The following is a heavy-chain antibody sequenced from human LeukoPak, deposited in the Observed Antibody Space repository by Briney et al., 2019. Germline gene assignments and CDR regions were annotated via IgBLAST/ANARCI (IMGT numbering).Heavy chain of an antibody. D-gene: IGHD2-2*01. J-gene: IGHJ3*02. CDR1: GGSISSYY. Sequence: SETLSLTCTVSGGSISSYYWGWIRQPPGKGLEWIGSIYYSGSTYYNPSLKSRVTISVDTSKNQFSLKLSSVTAADTAVYYCARPRDCSSTSCYPYYDFWSGRGAFDIWGQGTMVTVSS. CDR3: ARPRDCSSTSCYPYYDFWSGRGAFDI. V-gene: IGHV4-39*01. CDR2: IYYSGST.